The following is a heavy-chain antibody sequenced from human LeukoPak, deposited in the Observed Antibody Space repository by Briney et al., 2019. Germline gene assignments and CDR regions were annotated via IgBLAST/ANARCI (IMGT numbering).Heavy chain of an antibody. D-gene: IGHD6-13*01. CDR2: ISYDGSNK. J-gene: IGHJ6*02. CDR3: AKASIAAADNGMDV. CDR1: GFTFSSYG. V-gene: IGHV3-30*18. Sequence: GGSLRLSCAASGFTFSSYGTHWVRQAPGKGLEWVAVISYDGSNKYYADSVKGRFTISRDNSKNTLYLQMNSLRAEDTAVYYCAKASIAAADNGMDVWGQGTTVTVSS.